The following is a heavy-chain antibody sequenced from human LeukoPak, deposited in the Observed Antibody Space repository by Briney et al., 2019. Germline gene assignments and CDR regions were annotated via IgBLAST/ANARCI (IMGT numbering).Heavy chain of an antibody. Sequence: PSETLSLTCAVYGGSFSGYYWSWIRQPPGKGLEWIGEINHSGSTNYNPSLKSRVTISLDTSKNQLSLKLISVTAADTAVYYCARGTDWYSSHFDPWGQGILVTVSS. CDR3: ARGTDWYSSHFDP. CDR1: GGSFSGYY. J-gene: IGHJ5*02. CDR2: INHSGST. V-gene: IGHV4-34*01. D-gene: IGHD3-9*01.